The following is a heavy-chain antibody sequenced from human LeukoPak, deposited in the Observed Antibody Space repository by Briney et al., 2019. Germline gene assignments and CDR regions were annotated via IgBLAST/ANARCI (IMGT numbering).Heavy chain of an antibody. V-gene: IGHV4-39*07. CDR3: ASKTVTTYGDAFDI. D-gene: IGHD4-17*01. CDR2: IYYSGNT. CDR1: GDSISSSKSY. Sequence: SETLSLTCTVSGDSISSSKSYWGWIRQPPGKGLEWIGSIYYSGNTYYNASLKSRVTISVDTSKNQFSLKLSSVTAADTAVYYCASKTVTTYGDAFDIWGQGTMVTVSS. J-gene: IGHJ3*02.